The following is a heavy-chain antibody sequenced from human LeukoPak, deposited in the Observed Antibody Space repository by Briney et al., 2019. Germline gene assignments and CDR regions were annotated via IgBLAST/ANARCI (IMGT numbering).Heavy chain of an antibody. Sequence: ASVKVSCKASGGTFSSYAINWVRQATGQGLEWMGWMNPNSGNTGYAQKFQGRVTITRNTSISTAYMELSSLRSEDTAVYYCARRAAGTINYYYYMDVWGKGTTVTVSS. D-gene: IGHD6-19*01. CDR3: ARRAAGTINYYYYMDV. CDR1: GGTFSSYA. CDR2: MNPNSGNT. V-gene: IGHV1-8*03. J-gene: IGHJ6*03.